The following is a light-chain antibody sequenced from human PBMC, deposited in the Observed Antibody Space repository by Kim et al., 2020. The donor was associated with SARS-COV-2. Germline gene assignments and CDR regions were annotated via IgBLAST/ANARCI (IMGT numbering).Light chain of an antibody. J-gene: IGKJ4*01. V-gene: IGKV3-20*01. CDR1: QTIRSTH. Sequence: APGESATLSCRASQTIRSTHVAWYQQKSGQAPTLLIYGASTRATGIPERFSGSGSGADFTLTVTRLEPEDSAVYYCQHYDSSPLIFGGGTKVDIK. CDR3: QHYDSSPLI. CDR2: GAS.